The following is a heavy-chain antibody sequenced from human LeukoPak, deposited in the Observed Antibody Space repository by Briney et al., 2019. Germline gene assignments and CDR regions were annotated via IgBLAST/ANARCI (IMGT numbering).Heavy chain of an antibody. CDR3: ARALSNYYGSGSSYKGAYYYYMDV. J-gene: IGHJ6*03. CDR1: GGSISSSSYY. Sequence: SETLSLTCTVSGGSISSSSYYWGWIRQPPGKGLEWIGSIYYSGSTYYNPSLKSRVTISVDTSKNQFSLKLSSVTAADTAVYYCARALSNYYGSGSSYKGAYYYYMDVWGKGTTVTVSS. V-gene: IGHV4-39*07. CDR2: IYYSGST. D-gene: IGHD3-10*01.